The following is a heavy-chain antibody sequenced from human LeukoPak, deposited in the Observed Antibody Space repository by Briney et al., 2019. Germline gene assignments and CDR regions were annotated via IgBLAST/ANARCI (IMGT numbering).Heavy chain of an antibody. J-gene: IGHJ4*02. Sequence: GASVKVSCKASGYTFTGYYMHWVRQAPGQGLEWMGWINPNSDGTNSAQKFQGRVTMTRDMSISTVYMELSSLRPDDTAVYYCARKRIAAPIDYWGQGTLVTVSS. CDR1: GYTFTGYY. CDR3: ARKRIAAPIDY. CDR2: INPNSDGT. D-gene: IGHD6-6*01. V-gene: IGHV1-2*02.